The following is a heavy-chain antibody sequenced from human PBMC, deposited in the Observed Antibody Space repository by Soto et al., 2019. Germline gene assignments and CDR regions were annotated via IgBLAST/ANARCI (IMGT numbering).Heavy chain of an antibody. D-gene: IGHD2-2*01. Sequence: SLRLSCPASGFISGGLWTQWVRPLAGKGLLCGSRNNSDESVKAYASSVKGRFNIARDNAKQMLYLQMNSLRTEDTAVYYCARVPNQQAIGPFYDIWGQGTLVTVSS. CDR2: NNSDESVK. CDR3: ARVPNQQAIGPFYDI. J-gene: IGHJ4*02. V-gene: IGHV3-74*03. CDR1: GFISGGLW.